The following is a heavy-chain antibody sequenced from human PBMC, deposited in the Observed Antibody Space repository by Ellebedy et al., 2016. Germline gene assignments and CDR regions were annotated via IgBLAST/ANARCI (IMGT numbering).Heavy chain of an antibody. CDR1: GFTFSNAW. Sequence: GESLKISXAASGFTFSNAWMSWVRQAPGKGLEWVGRIKSKTDGGTTDYAAPVKGRSTISRDDSKNTLYLQMNSLKTEDTAVYYCTTILGYYGSGSYLSRDYWGQGTLVTVSS. D-gene: IGHD3-10*01. CDR2: IKSKTDGGTT. V-gene: IGHV3-15*01. J-gene: IGHJ4*02. CDR3: TTILGYYGSGSYLSRDY.